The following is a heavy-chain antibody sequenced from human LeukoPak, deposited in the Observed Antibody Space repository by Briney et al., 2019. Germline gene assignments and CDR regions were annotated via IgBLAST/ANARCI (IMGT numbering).Heavy chain of an antibody. CDR3: ARATSVTTVDWYFDL. CDR1: GGSISSYY. J-gene: IGHJ2*01. D-gene: IGHD4-23*01. CDR2: IYYSGST. V-gene: IGHV4-59*01. Sequence: SETLSLTCTVSGGSISSYYWSWIRQPPGKGLEWIGYIYYSGSTNYNPSLKSRVTISVDTSKNQFSLKLSSVTAADTAVYYCARATSVTTVDWYFDLWGRGTLVTVSS.